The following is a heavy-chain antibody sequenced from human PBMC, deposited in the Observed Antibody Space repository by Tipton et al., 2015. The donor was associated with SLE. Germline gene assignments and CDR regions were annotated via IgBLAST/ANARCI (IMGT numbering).Heavy chain of an antibody. Sequence: QSGAEVKKPGASVKVSCKASGYTFTGYYMHWVRQAPGQGLEWMGWINPNSGGTNYAQKFQGRVTMTRDTSIGTAYMELSRLRSDDTAVYYCARAPNYDFWSGYCFDYWGQGTLVTVSS. D-gene: IGHD3-3*01. J-gene: IGHJ4*02. CDR3: ARAPNYDFWSGYCFDY. CDR2: INPNSGGT. CDR1: GYTFTGYY. V-gene: IGHV1-2*02.